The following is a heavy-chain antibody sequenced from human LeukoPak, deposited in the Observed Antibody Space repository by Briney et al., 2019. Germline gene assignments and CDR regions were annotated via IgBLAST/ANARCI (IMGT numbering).Heavy chain of an antibody. CDR2: INHSGST. Sequence: SETLSLTCAVYGGSFSGCYWSWIRQPPGKGLEWIGEINHSGSTNYNPSLKSRVTISVDTSKNQFSLKLSSVTAADTAVYYCARGRRVPAARLDYWGQGALVTVSS. CDR1: GGSFSGCY. V-gene: IGHV4-34*01. D-gene: IGHD2-2*01. J-gene: IGHJ4*02. CDR3: ARGRRVPAARLDY.